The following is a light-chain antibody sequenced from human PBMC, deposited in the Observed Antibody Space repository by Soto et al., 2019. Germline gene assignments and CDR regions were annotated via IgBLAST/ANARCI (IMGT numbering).Light chain of an antibody. CDR1: QGLNRN. Sequence: ETVLTQSPATLSVSPGETATLSCTTSQGLNRNLAWYQQKLGQAPRVLIYGASTRAAGIPARFSGSGSGTQFILTISSLQSEDFAVYYCQQRSDWPLTFGGGTKVGI. CDR3: QQRSDWPLT. CDR2: GAS. J-gene: IGKJ4*01. V-gene: IGKV3-15*01.